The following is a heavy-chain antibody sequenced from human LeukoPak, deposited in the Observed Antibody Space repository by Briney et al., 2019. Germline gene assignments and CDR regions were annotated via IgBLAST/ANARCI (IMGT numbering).Heavy chain of an antibody. CDR1: GYIXTSYS. V-gene: IGHV1-46*01. CDR2: INSRGVST. D-gene: IGHD3-22*01. J-gene: IGHJ4*02. Sequence: ASVKVSCKASGYIXTSYSMHWVRQAPGQGLEWMGMINSRGVSTSYAQKFQGGVTVTRDTSTSTVYMELSSLRSEDTAVYYCARARDTSGYYYFDYWGQGSLVTVSS. CDR3: ARARDTSGYYYFDY.